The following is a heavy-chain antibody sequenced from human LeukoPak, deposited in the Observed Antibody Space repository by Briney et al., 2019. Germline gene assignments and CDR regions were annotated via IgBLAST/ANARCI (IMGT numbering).Heavy chain of an antibody. CDR1: GFTFSSYA. D-gene: IGHD1-26*01. CDR2: ISYDGSNK. CDR3: AREDGSYYYFDY. J-gene: IGHJ4*02. V-gene: IGHV3-30*01. Sequence: GGSLRLSCAASGFTFSSYAMHWVRQAPGKGLEWVAVISYDGSNKYYADSVKGRFTISRDSSKNTLYLQMNSLRAEDTAVYYCAREDGSYYYFDYWGQGTLVTVSS.